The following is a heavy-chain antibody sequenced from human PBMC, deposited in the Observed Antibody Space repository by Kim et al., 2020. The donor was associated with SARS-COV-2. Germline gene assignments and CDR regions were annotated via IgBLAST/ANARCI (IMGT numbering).Heavy chain of an antibody. D-gene: IGHD2-15*01. CDR2: ISSNGGST. CDR3: VKGDCSGGSCRPQLLNAFDI. V-gene: IGHV3-64D*09. J-gene: IGHJ3*02. CDR1: GFTFSSYA. Sequence: GGSLRLSCSASGFTFSSYAMHWVRQAPGKGLEYVSAISSNGGSTYYADSVKGRFTISRDNSKNTLYLQMSSLRAEDTAVYYCVKGDCSGGSCRPQLLNAFDIWGQGTMVTVSS.